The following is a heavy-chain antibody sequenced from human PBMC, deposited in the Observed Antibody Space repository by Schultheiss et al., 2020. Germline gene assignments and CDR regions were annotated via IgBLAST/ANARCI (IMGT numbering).Heavy chain of an antibody. CDR1: GFTFSSYW. CDR2: IKEDGNEK. V-gene: IGHV3-7*01. Sequence: GGSLRLSCAASGFTFSSYWMSWVRQAPGKGLEWVANIKEDGNEKNYVDSVKGRFTISRDNAKNSLYLQINSLRAEDTAVYYCARGRGTVGAFHWGQGTLVTGSS. D-gene: IGHD1-26*01. J-gene: IGHJ4*02. CDR3: ARGRGTVGAFH.